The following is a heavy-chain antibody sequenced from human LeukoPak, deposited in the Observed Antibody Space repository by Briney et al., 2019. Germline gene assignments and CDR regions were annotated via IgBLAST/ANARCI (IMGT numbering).Heavy chain of an antibody. J-gene: IGHJ4*02. CDR3: AKDDAWLRFGE. CDR2: IFSSSTYI. Sequence: GGSLRLSCAASGFSFNTYSINWFRQAPGKGLQLVSFIFSSSTYIYYTESVKGRFTISRDNSKNTVYLEVSSLTAEDTAVYYCAKDDAWLRFGEWSQGTLVTVSS. V-gene: IGHV3-21*04. CDR1: GFSFNTYS. D-gene: IGHD3-16*01.